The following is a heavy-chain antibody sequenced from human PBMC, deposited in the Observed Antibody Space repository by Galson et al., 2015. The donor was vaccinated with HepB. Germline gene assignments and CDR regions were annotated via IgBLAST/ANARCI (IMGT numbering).Heavy chain of an antibody. D-gene: IGHD6-19*01. CDR3: ARGNGWGGWYNYYFDY. CDR2: VKQDGSEK. J-gene: IGHJ4*02. Sequence: SLRLSCAASGFIISRYWMSWVRQAPGKGLEWVANVKQDGSEKYYVDSVKGRFTISRDSAKNSLYLQMNSLRVEDTAVYYCARGNGWGGWYNYYFDYWGQGALVTVSS. V-gene: IGHV3-7*05. CDR1: GFIISRYW.